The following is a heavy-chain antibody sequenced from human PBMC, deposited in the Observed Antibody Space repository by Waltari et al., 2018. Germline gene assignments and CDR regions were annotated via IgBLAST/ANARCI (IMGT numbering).Heavy chain of an antibody. D-gene: IGHD6-19*01. J-gene: IGHJ4*02. CDR2: ISSSGSYI. CDR3: ARDGMVVAGTNY. Sequence: EVQLVESGGGLVKPGGSLRLSCAASGFTFSSYSMNWVRQAPGKGRWWVSSISSSGSYIYYADSGRGRFTISRDNAKNSLYLQMNSLRAEDTAVYYCARDGMVVAGTNYWGQGTLVTVSS. V-gene: IGHV3-21*01. CDR1: GFTFSSYS.